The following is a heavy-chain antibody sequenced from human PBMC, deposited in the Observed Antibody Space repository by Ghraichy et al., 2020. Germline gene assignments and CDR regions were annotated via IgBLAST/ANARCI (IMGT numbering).Heavy chain of an antibody. D-gene: IGHD3-16*01. CDR1: GGSFSGYY. CDR2: INHSGST. V-gene: IGHV4-34*01. J-gene: IGHJ6*02. CDR3: ARAGFGTPPNYYYGMDV. Sequence: SETLSLTCAVYGGSFSGYYWNWIRQPPGKGLEWIGEINHSGSTNYNPSLKSRVTISVDTSKNQFSLKLTSVTAADTAVYYCARAGFGTPPNYYYGMDVWGQGTTVTVS.